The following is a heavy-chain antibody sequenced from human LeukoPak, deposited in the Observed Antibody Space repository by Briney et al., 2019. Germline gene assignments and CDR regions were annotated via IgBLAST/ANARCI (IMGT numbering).Heavy chain of an antibody. CDR1: GYSFSAYS. D-gene: IGHD3-10*01. CDR3: ARQRFGDVHAFDV. V-gene: IGHV1-18*01. CDR2: ITVYNNKT. Sequence: ASVKVSCKASGYSFSAYSVSWVRQAPGQGLEWMAMITVYNNKTDYAQKFEGRVTVTTDTSTSTAYMELRSLTSNDTAVYYCARQRFGDVHAFDVWGQGTVVSVS. J-gene: IGHJ3*01.